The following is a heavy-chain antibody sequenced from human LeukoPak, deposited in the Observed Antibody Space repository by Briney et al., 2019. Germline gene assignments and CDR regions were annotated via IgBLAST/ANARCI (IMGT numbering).Heavy chain of an antibody. CDR2: INPNSGGT. V-gene: IGHV1-2*02. CDR3: ARYSSGWSFYGMDV. Sequence: ASVKVSCKASGYTFTGYYMHWVRQAPGQGLEWRGWINPNSGGTNYAQKFQGRVTMTRDTSISTAYMELSRLRSDDTAVYYCARYSSGWSFYGMDVWGQGTTVTVSS. J-gene: IGHJ6*02. D-gene: IGHD6-19*01. CDR1: GYTFTGYY.